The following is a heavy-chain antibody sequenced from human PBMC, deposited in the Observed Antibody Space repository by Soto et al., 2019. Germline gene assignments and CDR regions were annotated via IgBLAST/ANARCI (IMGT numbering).Heavy chain of an antibody. CDR3: ARDWGIAAAGSHYFDY. CDR2: IKQDGSEK. D-gene: IGHD6-13*01. V-gene: IGHV3-7*03. Sequence: RQAPGRGLEWVANIKQDGSEKYYVDSVKGRFTISRDNAKNSLYLQMNSLRAEDTAVYYCARDWGIAAAGSHYFDYWGQGTLVTVSS. J-gene: IGHJ4*02.